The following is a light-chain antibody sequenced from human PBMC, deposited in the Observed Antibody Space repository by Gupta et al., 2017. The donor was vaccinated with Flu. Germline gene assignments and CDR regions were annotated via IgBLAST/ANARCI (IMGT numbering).Light chain of an antibody. Sequence: TRTISDVGAYNYDSWYQQHPGKAPNLIIYEVTKRPSGVPDRFTGSKSGNTASLTISGLQPEDEADYHWCAFGAASLFGGGTKLTVL. CDR2: EVT. J-gene: IGLJ2*01. CDR3: CAFGAASL. V-gene: IGLV2-11*03. CDR1: ISDVGAYNY.